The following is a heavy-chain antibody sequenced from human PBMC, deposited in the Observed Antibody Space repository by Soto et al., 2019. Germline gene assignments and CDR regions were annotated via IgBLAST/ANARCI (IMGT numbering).Heavy chain of an antibody. CDR3: ARTLTSLNYYGSGSYYSSDWFDP. V-gene: IGHV1-18*03. Sequence: ASVKVSCKASGYTFTSYGISWVRQAPGQGLEWMGWNSAYNGNTNYAQKLQGRVTMTTDTSTSTAYMELRSLRSDDMAVYYCARTLTSLNYYGSGSYYSSDWFDPWGQGTLVTVSS. J-gene: IGHJ5*02. CDR1: GYTFTSYG. CDR2: NSAYNGNT. D-gene: IGHD3-10*01.